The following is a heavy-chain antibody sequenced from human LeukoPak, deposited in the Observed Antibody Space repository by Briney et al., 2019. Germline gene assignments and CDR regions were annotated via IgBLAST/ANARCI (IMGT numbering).Heavy chain of an antibody. CDR1: GFTFSDYY. CDR3: AKGSQWLITFFDY. V-gene: IGHV3-11*05. CDR2: ISSSSSYT. J-gene: IGHJ4*02. Sequence: GGSLRLSCAASGFTFSDYYMSWIRQAPGKGPEWVSYISSSSSYTNYADSVKGRFTISRDNAKNSLYLQMNSLRAEDTAVYYCAKGSQWLITFFDYWGQGTLVTVSS. D-gene: IGHD5-12*01.